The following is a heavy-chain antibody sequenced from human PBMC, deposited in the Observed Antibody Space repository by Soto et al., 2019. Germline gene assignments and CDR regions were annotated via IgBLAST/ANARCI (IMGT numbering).Heavy chain of an antibody. CDR1: GGSISSYY. D-gene: IGHD3-22*01. CDR2: IYYSGST. CDR3: AGSAYYYDSSGYTSY. V-gene: IGHV4-59*08. Sequence: PSETLSLTCTVSGGSISSYYWSWIRQPPGKGLEWIRYIYYSGSTNYNPSLKSRVTISVDTSKNQFSLKLSSVTAADTAVYYCAGSAYYYDSSGYTSYWGQGTLVTAPQ. J-gene: IGHJ4*02.